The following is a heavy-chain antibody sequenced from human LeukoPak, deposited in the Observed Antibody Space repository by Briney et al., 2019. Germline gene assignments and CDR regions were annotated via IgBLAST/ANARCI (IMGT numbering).Heavy chain of an antibody. V-gene: IGHV4-59*01. Sequence: PSETLSLTCSVSGGSISPYFWSWIRQPPGKGLEWIGYISYSGSTNYNPSLKSRVAISVDTSKNQFSLQLSSVTAADTAVYYCARDDYRGVTNFDPWGQGTLVTVSS. D-gene: IGHD3-10*01. CDR2: ISYSGST. J-gene: IGHJ5*02. CDR1: GGSISPYF. CDR3: ARDDYRGVTNFDP.